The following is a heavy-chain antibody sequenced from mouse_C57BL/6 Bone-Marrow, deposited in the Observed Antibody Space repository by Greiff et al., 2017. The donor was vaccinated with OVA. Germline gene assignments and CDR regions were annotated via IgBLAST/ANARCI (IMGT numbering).Heavy chain of an antibody. CDR2: IDPENGDT. CDR1: GFNIKDDY. Sequence: VQLQQSGAELVRPGASVKLSRTASGFNIKDDYMHWVKQRPEQGLEWIGWIDPENGDTEYASKFQGKATITADTSSNTAYLQLSSLTSEDTAVYYCTTDGIIFAYWGQGTLVTGSA. V-gene: IGHV14-4*01. J-gene: IGHJ3*01. D-gene: IGHD2-1*01. CDR3: TTDGIIFAY.